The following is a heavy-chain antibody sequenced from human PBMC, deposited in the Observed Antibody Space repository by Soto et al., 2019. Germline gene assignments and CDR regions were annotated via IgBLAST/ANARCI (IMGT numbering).Heavy chain of an antibody. CDR2: IYYSGST. V-gene: IGHV4-39*01. Sequence: SETLSLTCTVSGGSISSSSYYWGWIRQPPGKGLEWIGSIYYSGSTYYNPSLKSRVTISVDTSKNQFSLELSSVTAADTAVYYCARHAYSSSWTFDYWGQGTLVTVSS. CDR3: ARHAYSSSWTFDY. D-gene: IGHD6-13*01. J-gene: IGHJ4*02. CDR1: GGSISSSSYY.